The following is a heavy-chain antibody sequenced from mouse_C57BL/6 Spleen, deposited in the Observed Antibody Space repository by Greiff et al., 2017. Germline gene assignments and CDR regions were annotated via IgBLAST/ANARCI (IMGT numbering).Heavy chain of an antibody. CDR3: ASPIYYGNYVFAY. D-gene: IGHD2-1*01. V-gene: IGHV5-12*01. Sequence: EVQGVESGGGLVQPGGSLKLSCAASGFTFSDYYLYWVRQTPEKRLEWVAYISNGGGSTYYPDTVKGRFTISRDNAKNTLYLQMSRLKSEDTAMYYCASPIYYGNYVFAYWGQGTLVTVSA. CDR2: ISNGGGST. CDR1: GFTFSDYY. J-gene: IGHJ3*01.